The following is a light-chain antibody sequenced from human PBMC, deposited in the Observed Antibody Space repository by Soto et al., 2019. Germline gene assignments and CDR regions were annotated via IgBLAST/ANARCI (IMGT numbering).Light chain of an antibody. V-gene: IGKV3-11*01. Sequence: EIVLTPSPATLSFSPWERANLTFRASQSVSNFLAWYQHKPGQAPRLLIYDASIRATGVPARFSGSGSGTDFSLTISSLEPEDFAIYXCQQRSIWPPWTFGQGTKVDI. CDR3: QQRSIWPPWT. CDR2: DAS. CDR1: QSVSNF. J-gene: IGKJ1*01.